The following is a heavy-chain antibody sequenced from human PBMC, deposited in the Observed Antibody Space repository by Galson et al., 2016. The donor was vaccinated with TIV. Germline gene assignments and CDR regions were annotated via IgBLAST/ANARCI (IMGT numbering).Heavy chain of an antibody. Sequence: ETLSLTCSVSGASMNDYYWSWIRQPPGKGLEWIGFIYDSGTTNYNPTLARRATISLDASRHQFFLKLTSVTAADSAVYYCVRTDYFDYSLDRWGQGTLVTVSS. CDR3: VRTDYFDYSLDR. V-gene: IGHV4-59*01. D-gene: IGHD5-12*01. CDR2: IYDSGTT. J-gene: IGHJ5*02. CDR1: GASMNDYY.